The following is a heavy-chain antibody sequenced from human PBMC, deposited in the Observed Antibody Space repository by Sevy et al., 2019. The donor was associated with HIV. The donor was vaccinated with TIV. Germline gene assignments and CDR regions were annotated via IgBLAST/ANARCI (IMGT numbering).Heavy chain of an antibody. CDR2: INSDSGVT. V-gene: IGHV1-2*02. CDR3: ARLTTKPTSDLYGMDV. Sequence: ASVKVSCKASGYIFTDYYMHWVRQAPGQGLEWMAWINSDSGVTNYAQTFQGEVTVTRDTSLSTAYLELSRLKSNDTAIYYCARLTTKPTSDLYGMDVWGQGTTVTVSS. J-gene: IGHJ6*02. D-gene: IGHD4-17*01. CDR1: GYIFTDYY.